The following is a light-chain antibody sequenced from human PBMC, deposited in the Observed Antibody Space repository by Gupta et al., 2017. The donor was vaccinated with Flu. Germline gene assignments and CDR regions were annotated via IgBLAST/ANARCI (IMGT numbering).Light chain of an antibody. V-gene: IGKV4-1*01. CDR2: WAS. CDR3: QQYDNAPLT. CDR1: QSVFYSSNNKNY. J-gene: IGKJ4*01. Sequence: DIVMIQSPESLSVSLGERATINCKSSQSVFYSSNNKNYLAWYQQKPGQAPKLLLYWASTLESGVPDRFSGSGSGTDFTFTISSLQAEDVAVYYCQQYDNAPLTFGGGTKVEFK.